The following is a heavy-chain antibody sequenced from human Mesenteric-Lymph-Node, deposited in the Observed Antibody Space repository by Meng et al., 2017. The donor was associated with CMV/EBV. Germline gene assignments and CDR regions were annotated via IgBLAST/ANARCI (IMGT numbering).Heavy chain of an antibody. CDR3: AKAQGYCSSTSCWFGEFQH. CDR2: ISGSGGST. Sequence: GESLKISCAASGFTFSSYAMSWVRQAPGKGLEWVSAISGSGGSTYYADSVKGRFTISRDNSKNSLYLQMNSLRTEDTALYYCAKAQGYCSSTSCWFGEFQHWGQGTLVTVSS. CDR1: GFTFSSYA. D-gene: IGHD2-2*01. J-gene: IGHJ1*01. V-gene: IGHV3-23*01.